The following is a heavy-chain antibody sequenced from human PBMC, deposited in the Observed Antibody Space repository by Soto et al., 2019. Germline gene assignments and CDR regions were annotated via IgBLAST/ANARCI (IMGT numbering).Heavy chain of an antibody. Sequence: PGESLKISCKGSGYSFTSYWIGWVRQMPGKGLEWMGIIYPGDSDTRYSPSFQGQVTISADKSISTAYLQWSSLKASDTAMYYCARRGYCSITSCYNYYGMDVWGQGTTVTVSS. CDR3: ARRGYCSITSCYNYYGMDV. CDR1: GYSFTSYW. D-gene: IGHD2-2*02. J-gene: IGHJ6*02. CDR2: IYPGDSDT. V-gene: IGHV5-51*01.